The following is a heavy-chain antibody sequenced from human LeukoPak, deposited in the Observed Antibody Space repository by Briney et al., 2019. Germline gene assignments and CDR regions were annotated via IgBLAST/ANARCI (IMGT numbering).Heavy chain of an antibody. CDR2: IIPTFGAT. D-gene: IGHD3-22*01. CDR3: ARFSRSRVVSTTADYYFYRDV. J-gene: IGHJ6*03. V-gene: IGHV1-69*13. Sequence: ASVSVSFTASGGTFTNYAVSWVRQAPEQGLEWMGGIIPTFGATTFSQKFQGRVTITADGSTNTVYLQLGNLRTDDTAVYYWARFSRSRVVSTTADYYFYRDVWGKGTTVTVSS. CDR1: GGTFTNYA.